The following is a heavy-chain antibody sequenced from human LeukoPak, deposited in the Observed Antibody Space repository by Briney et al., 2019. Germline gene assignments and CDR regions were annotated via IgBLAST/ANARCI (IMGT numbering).Heavy chain of an antibody. CDR1: GGSISSGGYY. D-gene: IGHD4-17*01. CDR2: IYHSGST. V-gene: IGHV4-30-2*01. J-gene: IGHJ4*02. Sequence: PSQTLSLTCTVSGGSISSGGYYWSWIRQPPGKGLEWIGYIYHSGSTYYNPSLKSRVTISVDRSKNQFSLKLSSVTAADTAVYYCARGHGDYVSLDYWGQGTLVTVSS. CDR3: ARGHGDYVSLDY.